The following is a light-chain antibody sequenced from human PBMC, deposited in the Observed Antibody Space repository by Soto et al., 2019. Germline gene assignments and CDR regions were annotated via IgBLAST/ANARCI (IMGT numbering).Light chain of an antibody. J-gene: IGKJ2*01. CDR2: DSS. Sequence: ELVLTQSPATLSLSPGESATLSCRASQSVAGYLAWYQQKPGQGPSLLIYDSSTRATGTPARFRGSGSGTDFTLTISGLEPEDVVLYICEPRSNWRMYTFGQGTKLEIK. V-gene: IGKV3-11*01. CDR1: QSVAGY. CDR3: EPRSNWRMYT.